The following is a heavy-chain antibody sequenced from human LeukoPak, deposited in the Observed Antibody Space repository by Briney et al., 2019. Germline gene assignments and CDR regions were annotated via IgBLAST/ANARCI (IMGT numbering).Heavy chain of an antibody. CDR1: GYTFTSYY. Sequence: GASVKVSCKASGYTFTSYYMHWVRQAPGQGLEWMGIINPSGGSTSYAQKFQGRVTMTRDTSTSTVYMELSSLRSEDTAVYYCARSNYPQGYCSGGSCYSLNGDWFDPWGQGTLVTVSS. J-gene: IGHJ5*02. D-gene: IGHD2-15*01. V-gene: IGHV1-46*01. CDR3: ARSNYPQGYCSGGSCYSLNGDWFDP. CDR2: INPSGGST.